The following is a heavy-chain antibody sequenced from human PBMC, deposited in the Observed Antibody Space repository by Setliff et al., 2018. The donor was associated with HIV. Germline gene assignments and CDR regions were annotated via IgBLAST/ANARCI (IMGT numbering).Heavy chain of an antibody. J-gene: IGHJ4*02. D-gene: IGHD1-26*01. CDR1: GGSFGGYY. Sequence: LSLTCSVYGGSFGGYYGTWFRQPPGKGPEWIGEINDLGTADYSPSLNSRVTISLDTSRKQLSLKMRSVTAADTAMYYCARGKRLGYYFDSWGLGTQVTVSS. CDR2: INDLGTA. CDR3: ARGKRLGYYFDS. V-gene: IGHV4-34*01.